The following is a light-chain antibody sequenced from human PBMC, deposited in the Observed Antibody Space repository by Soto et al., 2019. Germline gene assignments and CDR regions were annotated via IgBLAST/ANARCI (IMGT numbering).Light chain of an antibody. J-gene: IGKJ4*01. V-gene: IGKV1-27*01. CDR2: AAS. CDR1: KAIGVS. CDR3: QKYNSAPLT. Sequence: DIQVTQSPSSLSASLGDRVTITCRANKAIGVSLDWFQQQPGKVPKLLIYAASDLQSGVPSRFSGSGSGTDFTLTISSLQPEDIATYYCQKYNSAPLTFGGGTKVEI.